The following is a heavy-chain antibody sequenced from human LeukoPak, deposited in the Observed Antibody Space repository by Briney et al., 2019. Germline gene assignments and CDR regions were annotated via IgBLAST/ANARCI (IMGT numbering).Heavy chain of an antibody. CDR1: GFTFSSYE. Sequence: GGSLRLSCAASGFTFSSYEMNWVRQAPGKGLEWVANIKQDGSEMYYVDSVKGRFTISRDNAKNSLYLQMNSLRAEDTALYYCAKKWSGDYDTSGINDAFDIWGQGTMVTVSS. CDR2: IKQDGSEM. D-gene: IGHD3-22*01. J-gene: IGHJ3*02. V-gene: IGHV3-7*01. CDR3: AKKWSGDYDTSGINDAFDI.